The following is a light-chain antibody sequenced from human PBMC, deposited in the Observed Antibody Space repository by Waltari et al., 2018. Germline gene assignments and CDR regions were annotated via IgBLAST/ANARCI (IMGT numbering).Light chain of an antibody. V-gene: IGKV3-15*01. CDR2: GVS. Sequence: EIVMTQSPATVSVSPGERATLSCRASQSVSSNLAWYQQKPGQSPRLLIFGVSTRATGIPARFSGSESRTEFTLTIVNMQSEDFAIYYCQQYNNWPPYTFGQGTKLEIK. CDR1: QSVSSN. CDR3: QQYNNWPPYT. J-gene: IGKJ2*01.